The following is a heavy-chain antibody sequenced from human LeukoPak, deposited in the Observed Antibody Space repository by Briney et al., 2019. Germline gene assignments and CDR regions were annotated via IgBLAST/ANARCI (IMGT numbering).Heavy chain of an antibody. J-gene: IGHJ4*02. Sequence: PGGSLRLSCAASGFTFSSYAMSWVSQAPGKGLEWVSAISGSGGSTYYADSVKGRFTISRDNSKNTLYLQMNSLRAEDTAVYYCAKDQLRAVDKYYFDYWGQGTLVTVSS. CDR1: GFTFSSYA. V-gene: IGHV3-23*01. D-gene: IGHD6-19*01. CDR3: AKDQLRAVDKYYFDY. CDR2: ISGSGGST.